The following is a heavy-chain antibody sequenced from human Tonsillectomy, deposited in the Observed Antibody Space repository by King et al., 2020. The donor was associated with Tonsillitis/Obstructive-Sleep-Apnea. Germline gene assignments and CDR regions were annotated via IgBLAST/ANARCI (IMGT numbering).Heavy chain of an antibody. J-gene: IGHJ6*02. Sequence: VQLVESGGGVVQPGRSRRLSCAASGFTFSSYAMHWVRQAPGKGLEWVAVISYDGSNKYYADSVKGRFTISRDNSKNTLYLQMNSLRAEDTAVYYCARDPPCDYYYGMDDWGQGTTVTVSS. CDR3: ARDPPCDYYYGMDD. CDR2: ISYDGSNK. CDR1: GFTFSSYA. V-gene: IGHV3-30*04.